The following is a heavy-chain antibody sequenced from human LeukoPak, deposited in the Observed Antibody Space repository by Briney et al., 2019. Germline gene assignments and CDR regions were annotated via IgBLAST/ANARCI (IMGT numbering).Heavy chain of an antibody. Sequence: PSETLSLTCAVYGGSFSGYYWSWIRQPPGKGLEWIGEINHSGSTNYNPSLKSRVTISVDTSKNQFSLKLSSVTAADTAVYYCARTFGVVITFDYWGQGTLVTVSS. CDR2: INHSGST. J-gene: IGHJ4*02. CDR3: ARTFGVVITFDY. D-gene: IGHD3-3*01. V-gene: IGHV4-34*01. CDR1: GGSFSGYY.